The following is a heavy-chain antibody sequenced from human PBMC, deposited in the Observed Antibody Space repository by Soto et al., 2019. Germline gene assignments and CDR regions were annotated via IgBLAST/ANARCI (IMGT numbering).Heavy chain of an antibody. CDR2: INAGNGDT. D-gene: IGHD3-10*01. V-gene: IGHV1-3*01. Sequence: ASVKVSCKASGYTFTSYTIHWVRQAPGQRLEWMGRINAGNGDTKYSENFQGRVTITRDTSATTVYMELSSLTSEDTAVYYCARERYYGSGSHNYFDYWGQGALVTVAS. J-gene: IGHJ4*02. CDR3: ARERYYGSGSHNYFDY. CDR1: GYTFTSYT.